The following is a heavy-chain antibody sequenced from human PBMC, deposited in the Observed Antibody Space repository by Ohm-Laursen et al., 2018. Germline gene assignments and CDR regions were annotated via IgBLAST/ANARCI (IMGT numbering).Heavy chain of an antibody. J-gene: IGHJ4*02. Sequence: SLRLSCSAAGFDFNTHEMNWVRQAPGKGLEWLSYISGSSSTIYYADSVKGRFTISRDNAKNSLYLQMNSLRNEDTAIYYCAKDVGVAFAYDSWGQGTLVTVSS. V-gene: IGHV3-48*03. CDR3: AKDVGVAFAYDS. CDR1: GFDFNTHE. D-gene: IGHD2-15*01. CDR2: ISGSSSTI.